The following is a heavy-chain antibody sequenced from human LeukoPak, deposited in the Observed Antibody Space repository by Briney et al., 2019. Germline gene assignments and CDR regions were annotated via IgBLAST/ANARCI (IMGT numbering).Heavy chain of an antibody. CDR3: ARDGGYCTKGVCYLDY. J-gene: IGHJ4*02. V-gene: IGHV3-11*04. CDR1: GFTHSDYY. D-gene: IGHD2-8*01. CDR2: ISSSGSTI. Sequence: GGPLRLSCAASGFTHSDYYLSWIRPAPGKGLEWVSYISSSGSTIYYADSVKGRFTISRDNAKNSLYLQMNSLRAEDTAVYYCARDGGYCTKGVCYLDYWGQGTLVTVSS.